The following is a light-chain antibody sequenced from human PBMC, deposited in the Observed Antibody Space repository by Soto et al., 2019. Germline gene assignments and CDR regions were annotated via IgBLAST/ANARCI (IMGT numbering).Light chain of an antibody. CDR3: QQYDNGWT. J-gene: IGKJ1*01. Sequence: DIQMTQSPSTLSASVGDRVTITCRASQSISSWLAWYQQRPGKAPKLLIYKASSLESGVPSRFSGCGSGTEFTLTISSLQPDDSATYYCQQYDNGWTFGQGTKVEI. V-gene: IGKV1-5*03. CDR1: QSISSW. CDR2: KAS.